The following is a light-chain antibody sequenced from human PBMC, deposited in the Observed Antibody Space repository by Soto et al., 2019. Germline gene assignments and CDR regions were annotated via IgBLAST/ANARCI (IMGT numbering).Light chain of an antibody. V-gene: IGKV1-9*01. CDR2: ATS. CDR1: QGIRGF. Sequence: DLHLPQSPSFLSASVGDRVSITCRASQGIRGFLAWYQQISGKAPKLLIYATSTLQSGVPSRFSGSGSGTEFTLTISSLQPEDFATYYCQQLNSYPLTFGGGTKVDIK. CDR3: QQLNSYPLT. J-gene: IGKJ4*01.